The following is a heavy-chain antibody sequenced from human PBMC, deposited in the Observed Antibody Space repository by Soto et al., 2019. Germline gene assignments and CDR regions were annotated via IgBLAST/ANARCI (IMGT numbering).Heavy chain of an antibody. D-gene: IGHD6-19*01. Sequence: SETLSLTCAVDGGSFSGYYWSWIRQPPGKGLEWIGEINHSGSTNYNPSLKSRVTISVDTSKNQFSLKLSSVTAADTAVYYCARVAVADAFALFDYWGQGTLVTVS. CDR2: INHSGST. J-gene: IGHJ4*02. CDR1: GGSFSGYY. CDR3: ARVAVADAFALFDY. V-gene: IGHV4-34*01.